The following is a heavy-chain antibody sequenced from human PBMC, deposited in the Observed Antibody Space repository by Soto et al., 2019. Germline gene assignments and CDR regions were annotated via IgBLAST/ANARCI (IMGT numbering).Heavy chain of an antibody. CDR1: GYSFTSYW. CDR3: ARAPIVATITHWFDP. CDR2: IYPGDSDT. V-gene: IGHV5-51*01. D-gene: IGHD5-12*01. Sequence: GESLKISCKGSGYSFTSYWIGWVRQMPGKGLEWMGIIYPGDSDTRYSPSFQGQVTISADKSISTAYLQWSSLKASDTAMYYCARAPIVATITHWFDPWGQGTLVTVSS. J-gene: IGHJ5*02.